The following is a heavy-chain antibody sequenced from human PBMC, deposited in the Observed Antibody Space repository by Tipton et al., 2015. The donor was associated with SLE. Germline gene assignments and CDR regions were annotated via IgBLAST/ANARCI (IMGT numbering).Heavy chain of an antibody. Sequence: SLRLSCAASGFTFSSYAMHWVRQAPGKGLEWVAAISYDGVNEYYADSVKGRFTISRDNSKNTLYLQMNSLRREDMALYYCARLHDTGKWYFDLWGRGTLVSVSS. CDR1: GFTFSSYA. D-gene: IGHD3-10*01. CDR3: ARLHDTGKWYFDL. J-gene: IGHJ2*01. V-gene: IGHV3-30*04. CDR2: ISYDGVNE.